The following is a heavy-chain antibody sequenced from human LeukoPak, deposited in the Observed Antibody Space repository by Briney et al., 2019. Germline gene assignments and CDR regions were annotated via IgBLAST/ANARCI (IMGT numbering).Heavy chain of an antibody. CDR3: AKDIVVVPDAFDY. CDR1: GFTLSNYA. CDR2: IIGGGGIT. D-gene: IGHD2-2*01. J-gene: IGHJ4*02. Sequence: GGSLRLSCAASGFTLSNYAMSWVRQAPGKGLEWVSGIIGGGGITYYADSVKGRFTISRDNSKNTLFLQMNNLRAEDTAVYYCAKDIVVVPDAFDYWGLGTLVTVSS. V-gene: IGHV3-23*01.